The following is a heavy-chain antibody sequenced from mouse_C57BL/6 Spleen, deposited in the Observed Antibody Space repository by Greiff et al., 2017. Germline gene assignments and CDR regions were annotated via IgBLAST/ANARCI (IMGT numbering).Heavy chain of an antibody. CDR3: TSPPYYGNYGIAY. CDR1: GYTFTDYE. V-gene: IGHV1-15*01. CDR2: IDPETGGT. Sequence: QVQLKESGAELVRPGASVTLSCKASGYTFTDYEMHWVKQTPVHGLEWIGAIDPETGGTAYNQKFKGKAILTADKSSSTAYMELRSLTSEDSAVYYCTSPPYYGNYGIAYWGQGTLVTVSA. J-gene: IGHJ3*01. D-gene: IGHD2-10*01.